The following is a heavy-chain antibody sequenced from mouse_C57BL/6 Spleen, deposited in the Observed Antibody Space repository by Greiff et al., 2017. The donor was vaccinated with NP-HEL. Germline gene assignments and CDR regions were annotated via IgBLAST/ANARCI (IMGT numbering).Heavy chain of an antibody. Sequence: QVQLKQPGAELVKPGASVKLSCKASGYTFTSYWMHWVKQRPGQGLEWIGMIHPNSGSTNYNEKFKSKATLTVDKSSSTAYMQLSSLTSEDSAVYYCASFPTGTLGYWGQGTTLTVSS. CDR1: GYTFTSYW. D-gene: IGHD4-1*02. CDR2: IHPNSGST. CDR3: ASFPTGTLGY. J-gene: IGHJ2*01. V-gene: IGHV1-64*01.